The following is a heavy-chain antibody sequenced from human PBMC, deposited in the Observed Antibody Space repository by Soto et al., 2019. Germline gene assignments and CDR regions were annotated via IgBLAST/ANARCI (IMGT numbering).Heavy chain of an antibody. V-gene: IGHV3-21*01. J-gene: IGHJ6*03. CDR3: ARGKYCSGGSCYSGYYYYYMDV. CDR2: ISSSSSYI. D-gene: IGHD2-15*01. Sequence: EVQLVESGGGLVKPGGSLRLSCAASGFTFSSYSMNWVRQAPGKGLEWVSSISSSSSYIDYADSVKGRFTISRDKAKNSLYLQMNSLRAEDTAVYYCARGKYCSGGSCYSGYYYYYMDVWGKGTTVTVSS. CDR1: GFTFSSYS.